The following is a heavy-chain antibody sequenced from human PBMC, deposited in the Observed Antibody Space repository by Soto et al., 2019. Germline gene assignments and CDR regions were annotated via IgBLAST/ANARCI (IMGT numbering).Heavy chain of an antibody. CDR2: IVIGSDYT. CDR3: ARLRASSWYLGGYLDY. V-gene: IGHV3-11*06. Sequence: PGGSLRLSCAAYGFTFSDYYMTWVRQAPGKGLEWVSYIVIGSDYTNYADSVKGRFTISRDNAKNSLYLEMNSLRVEDTAVYYCARLRASSWYLGGYLDYWGQGTLVTVSS. J-gene: IGHJ4*02. D-gene: IGHD6-13*01. CDR1: GFTFSDYY.